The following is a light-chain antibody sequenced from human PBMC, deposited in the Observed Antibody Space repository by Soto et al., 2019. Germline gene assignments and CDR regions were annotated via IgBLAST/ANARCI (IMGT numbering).Light chain of an antibody. J-gene: IGLJ1*01. V-gene: IGLV2-23*02. CDR1: SSDVGSYNL. CDR3: CSYAGSSTFYV. Sequence: QSVLPQPASVSGSPGRSITISCTGTSSDVGSYNLVSWYQQHPGKAPKLMIYEVSKRPSGVSNRFSGSKSGNTASLTISGLQAEDEADYYCCSYAGSSTFYVLGTGTKVTVL. CDR2: EVS.